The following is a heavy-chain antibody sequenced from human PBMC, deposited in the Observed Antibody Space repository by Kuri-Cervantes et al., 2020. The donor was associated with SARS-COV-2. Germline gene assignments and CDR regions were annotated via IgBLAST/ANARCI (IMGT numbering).Heavy chain of an antibody. J-gene: IGHJ1*01. CDR2: FDPEDGET. CDR1: GYTLTELS. V-gene: IGHV1-24*01. D-gene: IGHD3-3*01. CDR3: ATDLRHYDFWSGYYPLGYFQH. Sequence: ASVKVSCKVSGYTLTELSMHWVRQAPGKGLEWMGGFDPEDGETIYAQKFQGRVTMTEDTSTDTAYVELSSLRSEDTAVYYCATDLRHYDFWSGYYPLGYFQHWGQGTLVTVSS.